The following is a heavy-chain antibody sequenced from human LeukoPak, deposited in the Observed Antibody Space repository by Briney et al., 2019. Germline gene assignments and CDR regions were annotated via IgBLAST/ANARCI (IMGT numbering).Heavy chain of an antibody. D-gene: IGHD7-27*01. CDR3: ARGKVPPGP. Sequence: ASVKVSCKASGYTFTSYAMHWVRQAPGQRLEWMGWINAGNGSTRYSQKFQGRVTITRDTSASTAYMELSSLRSEDTAVYYCARGKVPPGPWGQGTLVTVSS. J-gene: IGHJ5*02. V-gene: IGHV1-3*01. CDR1: GYTFTSYA. CDR2: INAGNGST.